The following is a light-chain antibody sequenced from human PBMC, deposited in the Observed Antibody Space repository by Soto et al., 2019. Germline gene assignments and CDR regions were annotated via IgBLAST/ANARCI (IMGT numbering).Light chain of an antibody. Sequence: EIVMTQSPATLSASPGERATLSCRASQSINNNLAWYQQKRGQGPRLLIYGASSMATGTPARFSGSGSGTEFTLTNSSLQSEDFAIYYCQQYNDWPLTFGGGTKVEIK. CDR2: GAS. V-gene: IGKV3-15*01. CDR1: QSINNN. CDR3: QQYNDWPLT. J-gene: IGKJ4*01.